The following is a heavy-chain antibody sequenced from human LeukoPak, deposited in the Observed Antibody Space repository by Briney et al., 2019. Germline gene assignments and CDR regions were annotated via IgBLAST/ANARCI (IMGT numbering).Heavy chain of an antibody. J-gene: IGHJ6*03. CDR2: ISSSSSTI. CDR3: ARDISSTSRGMDV. V-gene: IGHV3-48*01. CDR1: GFTFSSYT. Sequence: GGSLRLSCAASGFTFSSYTMNWVRQAPGKGLEWVSDISSSSSTIYYADSVKGRFTISRDNAKNSLYLQMNSLRVEDTAVYYCARDISSTSRGMDVWGKGTAVTVSS. D-gene: IGHD6-6*01.